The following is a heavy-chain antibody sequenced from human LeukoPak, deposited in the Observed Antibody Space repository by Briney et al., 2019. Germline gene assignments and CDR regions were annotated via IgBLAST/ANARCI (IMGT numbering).Heavy chain of an antibody. Sequence: SETLSLTCAVSGGSISSGGYSWSWIRQPPGKGLEWIGYIYHSGSTYYNPSLKSRVTISVDRSKNQFSLKLSSVTAADTAVYYCARGEGDPSYFDYWGQGTLVTVSS. V-gene: IGHV4-30-2*01. D-gene: IGHD3-16*01. CDR2: IYHSGST. CDR3: ARGEGDPSYFDY. J-gene: IGHJ4*02. CDR1: GGSISSGGYS.